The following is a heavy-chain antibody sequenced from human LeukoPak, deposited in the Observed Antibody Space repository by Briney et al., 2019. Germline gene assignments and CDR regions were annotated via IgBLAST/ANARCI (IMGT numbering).Heavy chain of an antibody. CDR1: GYSISSGYY. CDR3: ARWLQDLGGYYFDY. V-gene: IGHV4-38-2*02. CDR2: IYHSGST. Sequence: PSETLSLTCTVSGYSISSGYYWGWIRQPPGKGLEWIGSIYHSGSTYYNPSLKSRVTISVDTSKNQFSLKLSSVTAADTAVYYCARWLQDLGGYYFDYWGQGTLVTVSS. D-gene: IGHD5-24*01. J-gene: IGHJ4*02.